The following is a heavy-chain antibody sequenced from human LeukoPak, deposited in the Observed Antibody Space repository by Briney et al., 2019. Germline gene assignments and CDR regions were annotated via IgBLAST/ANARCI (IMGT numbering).Heavy chain of an antibody. CDR1: GFTFSSYA. V-gene: IGHV3-64*01. Sequence: PGGSLRLSCAASGFTFSSYAMHWVRQAPGKGLEYVSAISSNGGSTYYANSVKGRFTISRDNSKNTLYLQMGSLRAEDMAVYYCARSWSMSPPSPLDYWGQGTLVTVSS. D-gene: IGHD2/OR15-2a*01. CDR2: ISSNGGST. J-gene: IGHJ4*02. CDR3: ARSWSMSPPSPLDY.